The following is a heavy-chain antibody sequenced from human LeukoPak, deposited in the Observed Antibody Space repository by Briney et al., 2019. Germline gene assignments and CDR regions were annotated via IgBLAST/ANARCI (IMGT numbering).Heavy chain of an antibody. CDR3: ARERWGRGELLDY. D-gene: IGHD1-26*01. CDR1: GYTFSSYG. Sequence: ASVKVSCKASGYTFSSYGISWVRQAPGQGLEWMGWISPYNGNTNYAQKLQGRVTMTTDTSTSTDYMELRSLRSDDTAVYYCARERWGRGELLDYWGQGTLVTVSS. V-gene: IGHV1-18*01. CDR2: ISPYNGNT. J-gene: IGHJ4*02.